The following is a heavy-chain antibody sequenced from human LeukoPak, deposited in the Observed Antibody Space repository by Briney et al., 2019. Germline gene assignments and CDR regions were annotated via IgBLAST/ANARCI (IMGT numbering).Heavy chain of an antibody. CDR2: ISSSSSTI. CDR3: ARGLTYYDFWSGPNVDY. Sequence: TGGSLRLSCAASGFTFSSYSMNWVRQALGKGLEWVSYISSSSSTIYYADSVKGRFTISRDNSKNTLYLQMNSLRAEDTAVYYCARGLTYYDFWSGPNVDYWGQGTLVTVSS. D-gene: IGHD3-3*01. V-gene: IGHV3-48*01. J-gene: IGHJ4*02. CDR1: GFTFSSYS.